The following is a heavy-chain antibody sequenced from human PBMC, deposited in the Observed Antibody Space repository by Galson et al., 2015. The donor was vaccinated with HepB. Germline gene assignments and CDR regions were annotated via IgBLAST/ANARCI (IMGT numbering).Heavy chain of an antibody. CDR2: INAGNGNT. Sequence: SVKVSCKASGYTFTSYAMHWVRQAPGQRLEWMGWINAGNGNTKYSQKFQGRVTITRDTSASTAYMELSSLRSEDTAVYYCARGHYYGSGSYYIPCDYWGQGTLVTVSS. V-gene: IGHV1-3*01. CDR1: GYTFTSYA. J-gene: IGHJ4*02. CDR3: ARGHYYGSGSYYIPCDY. D-gene: IGHD3-10*01.